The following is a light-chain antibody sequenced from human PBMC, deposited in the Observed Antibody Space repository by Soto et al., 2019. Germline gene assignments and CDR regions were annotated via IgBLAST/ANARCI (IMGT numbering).Light chain of an antibody. CDR1: SSDVGGYNY. CDR2: EVS. V-gene: IGLV2-14*01. Sequence: QSVLTQPASVSGSPGQSITISCTGTSSDVGGYNYVSWYQQHPGKAPELMIFEVSNRPSGVSHRFSGSKSGNTASLTISGLQAEDEADYYCSSYTSSSTLVFGTGTKVTVL. J-gene: IGLJ1*01. CDR3: SSYTSSSTLV.